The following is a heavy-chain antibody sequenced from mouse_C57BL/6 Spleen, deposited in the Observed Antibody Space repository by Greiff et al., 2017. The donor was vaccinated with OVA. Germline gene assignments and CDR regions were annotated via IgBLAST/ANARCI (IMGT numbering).Heavy chain of an antibody. CDR3: ASSGSSYEDYFDY. J-gene: IGHJ2*01. CDR1: GFTFSSYG. D-gene: IGHD1-1*01. CDR2: ISSGGSYN. V-gene: IGHV5-6*01. Sequence: EVQGVESGGDLVKPGGSLTLSCAASGFTFSSYGMSWVRQTPDKRLEWVATISSGGSYNYYPDSVKGRFTISRDNAKNTLYLQMSSLKSEDTAMYYCASSGSSYEDYFDYWGQGTTLTVSS.